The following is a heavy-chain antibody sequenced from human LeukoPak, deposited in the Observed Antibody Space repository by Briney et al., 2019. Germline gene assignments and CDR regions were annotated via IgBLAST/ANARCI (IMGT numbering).Heavy chain of an antibody. CDR1: GVSFSGYY. V-gene: IGHV4-34*01. J-gene: IGHJ4*02. CDR2: IYHSGST. CDR3: ARNGGNSDFDY. Sequence: SETLSLTCAAYGVSFSGYYWSWIRQPPGKGLEWIGEIYHSGSTNYNPSLKSRVTMLLDKSKNQFSLKLSSVTAADTAVYYCARNGGNSDFDYWGQGTLVTVSS. D-gene: IGHD4-23*01.